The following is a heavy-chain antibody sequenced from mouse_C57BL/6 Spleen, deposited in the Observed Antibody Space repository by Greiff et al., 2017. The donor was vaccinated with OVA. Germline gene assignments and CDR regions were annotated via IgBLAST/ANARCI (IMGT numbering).Heavy chain of an antibody. V-gene: IGHV5-9*01. Sequence: EVQLVESGGGLVKPGGSLKLSCAASGFTFSSYTMSWVRQTPEKRLEWVATISGGGGNTYYPDSVKGRFTISRDNAKNTLYLQMSSLRYEDTALYYCARQGLRRYFDVWGTGTTVTVSS. CDR1: GFTFSSYT. CDR3: ARQGLRRYFDV. J-gene: IGHJ1*03. D-gene: IGHD2-4*01. CDR2: ISGGGGNT.